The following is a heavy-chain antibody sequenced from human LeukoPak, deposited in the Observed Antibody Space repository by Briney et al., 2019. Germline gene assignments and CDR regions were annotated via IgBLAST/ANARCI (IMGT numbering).Heavy chain of an antibody. D-gene: IGHD1-26*01. Sequence: SVKVSCKASGGTFSSYAISWVRQAPGQGLEWMGGIIPIFGTANYAQKFQGRVTITADESTSTAYMELSSLRSEDTAVYYCARSTTELLPPYYYYYMDVWGKGTTVTVSS. V-gene: IGHV1-69*13. CDR1: GGTFSSYA. CDR2: IIPIFGTA. J-gene: IGHJ6*03. CDR3: ARSTTELLPPYYYYYMDV.